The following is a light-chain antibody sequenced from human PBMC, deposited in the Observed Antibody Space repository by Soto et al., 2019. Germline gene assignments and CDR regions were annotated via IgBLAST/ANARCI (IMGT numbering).Light chain of an antibody. J-gene: IGKJ1*01. Sequence: DIQMTQSPSSVSASVGDRVTITCRASQGISNWLAWYQQKPGKAPNLLIYGASNLQSGVPSRFSGSGSGTEFTLTISSLQPEDFATYYCLQHSTYPPTFGQGTKVEIK. V-gene: IGKV1-17*03. CDR1: QGISNW. CDR2: GAS. CDR3: LQHSTYPPT.